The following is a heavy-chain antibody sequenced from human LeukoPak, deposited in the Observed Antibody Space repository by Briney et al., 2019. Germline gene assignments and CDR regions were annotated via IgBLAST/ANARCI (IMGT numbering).Heavy chain of an antibody. D-gene: IGHD4-23*01. Sequence: SETLSLTCAVYGGSFSGYYWSWIRQPPGKGLEWIGEINHSGSTNYNPSLKSRVTISVDTSKNQFSLKLSSVTAADTAVYYCARSESAVTTLPDYWGQGTLVTVSS. CDR2: INHSGST. V-gene: IGHV4-34*01. J-gene: IGHJ4*02. CDR3: ARSESAVTTLPDY. CDR1: GGSFSGYY.